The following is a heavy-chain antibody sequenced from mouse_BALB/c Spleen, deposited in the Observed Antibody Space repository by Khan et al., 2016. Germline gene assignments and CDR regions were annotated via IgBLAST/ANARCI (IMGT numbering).Heavy chain of an antibody. CDR2: INPRNGGT. CDR3: TRWDYYGSSYEAWFAY. J-gene: IGHJ3*01. D-gene: IGHD1-1*01. Sequence: QVQLKESGAELVKPGASVKLSCKASGYTFTRYYMYWVKQRPGQGLEWIGEINPRNGGTNFNEKFKSKATLTVDKSSSTAYMQLSSLTSEDSAVYYCTRWDYYGSSYEAWFAYWGQGTLVTVSA. V-gene: IGHV1S81*02. CDR1: GYTFTRYY.